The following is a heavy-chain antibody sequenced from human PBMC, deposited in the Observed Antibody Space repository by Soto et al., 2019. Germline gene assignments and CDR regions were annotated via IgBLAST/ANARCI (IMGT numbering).Heavy chain of an antibody. J-gene: IGHJ4*02. Sequence: QLQLQESGPGLVKPSETLSLICSVSGSYISSTSYYWGWIRHSPGTALEWIASISYTGTTYYNPSLKGRVAISVDTSKTQVSLKVNSVTAADTAVYYCARGLRWTRSFDFWGQGTLVTVSS. CDR1: GSYISSTSYY. CDR3: ARGLRWTRSFDF. CDR2: ISYTGTT. V-gene: IGHV4-39*01. D-gene: IGHD1-1*01.